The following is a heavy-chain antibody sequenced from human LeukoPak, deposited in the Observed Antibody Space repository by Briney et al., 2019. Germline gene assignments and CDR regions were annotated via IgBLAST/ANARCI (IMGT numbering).Heavy chain of an antibody. CDR1: GGSISSYY. J-gene: IGHJ4*02. V-gene: IGHV4-59*01. CDR2: IYYSGST. CDR3: AGARGGEYFDY. Sequence: SETLSLTCTVSGGSISSYYWSWIRQPPGKGLEWIGYIYYSGSTNYNPSLKSRVTISVDTSKNQFSLKLSSVTAADTAGYYCAGARGGEYFDYWGQGTLVTVSS. D-gene: IGHD3-10*01.